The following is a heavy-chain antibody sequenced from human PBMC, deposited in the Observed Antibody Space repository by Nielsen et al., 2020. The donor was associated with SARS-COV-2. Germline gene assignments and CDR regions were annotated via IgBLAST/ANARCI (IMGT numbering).Heavy chain of an antibody. V-gene: IGHV3-21*01. D-gene: IGHD6-13*01. CDR2: ISSSSSYI. Sequence: GGSLRPSCAASGFTFSSYSMNWVRQAQGKGLGWVSSISSSSSYIYNAESVKGRFTISRDNAKNSLYLQMNSLRAEDTAVYYCARLGTAAGLDYWGQGTLVTVSS. J-gene: IGHJ4*02. CDR1: GFTFSSYS. CDR3: ARLGTAAGLDY.